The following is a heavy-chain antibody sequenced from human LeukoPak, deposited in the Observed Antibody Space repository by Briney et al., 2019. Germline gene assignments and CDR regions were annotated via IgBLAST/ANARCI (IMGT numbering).Heavy chain of an antibody. CDR3: ARDQVGRYDILTGYSQTYYYYGMDV. CDR1: GFTSYY. V-gene: IGHV1-46*01. Sequence: GASVKVSCKASGFTSYYMHWVRQAPGQGLEWMGIINPSGGNTNYAQKLQGRVTMTTDTSTSTAYMELRSLRSDDTAVYYCARDQVGRYDILTGYSQTYYYYGMDVWGQGTTVTVSS. D-gene: IGHD3-9*01. J-gene: IGHJ6*02. CDR2: INPSGGNT.